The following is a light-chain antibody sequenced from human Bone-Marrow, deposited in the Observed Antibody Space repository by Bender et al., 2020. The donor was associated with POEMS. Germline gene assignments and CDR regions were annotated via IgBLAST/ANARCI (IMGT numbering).Light chain of an antibody. Sequence: QSALTQPASVSGSPGQSITISCTGTRGDVGVYNYVSWYQQHPGKAPKLIIFDVNNRPSGVSNRFSGSKSDNTASLTISGLQAEDEADYYCSSYTNSTTVFGGGTKVTVL. J-gene: IGLJ2*01. CDR1: RGDVGVYNY. CDR2: DVN. V-gene: IGLV2-14*03. CDR3: SSYTNSTTV.